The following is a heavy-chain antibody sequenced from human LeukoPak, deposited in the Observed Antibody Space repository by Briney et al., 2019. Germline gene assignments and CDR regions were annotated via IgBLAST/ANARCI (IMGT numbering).Heavy chain of an antibody. CDR2: IKKDGSET. CDR1: GFTFSTSW. D-gene: IGHD5-12*01. J-gene: IGHJ4*02. Sequence: GGSLRLSCAASGFTFSTSWMSWVRQVPGKGLEWVANIKKDGSETYYVDSVKGRFTISKDNAKNSLYLQMNSLRAEDTAMYYCARGRYSGTTYYFDYWGQGTLVTVSS. CDR3: ARGRYSGTTYYFDY. V-gene: IGHV3-7*03.